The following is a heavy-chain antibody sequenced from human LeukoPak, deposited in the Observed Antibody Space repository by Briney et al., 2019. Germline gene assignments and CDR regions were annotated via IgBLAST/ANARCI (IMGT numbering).Heavy chain of an antibody. CDR3: ARLKSGGRLQTKSGPYYDFWSGYYRKDAFDI. V-gene: IGHV4-39*01. Sequence: PSETLSLTCTVSGGSISSSSYYWGWIRQPPGKGLEWIGSIYYSGSTYYNPSLKSRVTISVDTSKNQFSLKLSSVTAADTAVYYCARLKSGGRLQTKSGPYYDFWSGYYRKDAFDIWGQGTMVTVSS. CDR2: IYYSGST. CDR1: GGSISSSSYY. D-gene: IGHD3-3*01. J-gene: IGHJ3*02.